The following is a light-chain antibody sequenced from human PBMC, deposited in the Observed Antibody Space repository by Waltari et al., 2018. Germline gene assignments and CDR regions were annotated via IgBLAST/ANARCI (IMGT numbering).Light chain of an antibody. CDR3: AAWDDSLSGWV. CDR1: SSSIGSNH. CDR2: RNF. J-gene: IGLJ3*02. V-gene: IGLV1-47*01. Sequence: QSVLTQPPSASGTPGQRVRISCSGGSSSIGSNHVYWYQQIPGTAPKLLIYRNFQRPSGVPARISGSKSGTSASLAISGLRPEDEADYYCAAWDDSLSGWVFGGGTKLTVL.